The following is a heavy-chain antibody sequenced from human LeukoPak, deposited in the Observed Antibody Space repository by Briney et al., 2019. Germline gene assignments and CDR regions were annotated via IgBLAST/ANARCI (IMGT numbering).Heavy chain of an antibody. CDR2: VSVSGGST. D-gene: IGHD5-12*01. J-gene: IGHJ4*02. Sequence: SGGSLRLSCAASGFTFIDYAMSWVRQAPGKGLEWVSAVSVSGGSTYYADSVKGRFTISRDNSKNTLDLQMNSLRAEDTAVYYCARDGASIVATIRRVFADYWGQGTLVTVSS. V-gene: IGHV3-23*01. CDR1: GFTFIDYA. CDR3: ARDGASIVATIRRVFADY.